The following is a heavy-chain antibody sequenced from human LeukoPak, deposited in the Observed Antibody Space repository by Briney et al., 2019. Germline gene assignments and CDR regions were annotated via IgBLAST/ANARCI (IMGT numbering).Heavy chain of an antibody. D-gene: IGHD1-26*01. CDR3: AGVGMGGSYLYYFDY. CDR2: IYYSGNT. V-gene: IGHV4-39*07. J-gene: IGHJ4*02. Sequence: KPSETLSLTCTVSGDSISSSNSYWGWIRQPPGKGLEWIGSIYYSGNTYYNASLKSRVTISVDTSKNQFSLKLSSVTAADTAVYYCAGVGMGGSYLYYFDYWGQGTLVTVSS. CDR1: GDSISSSNSY.